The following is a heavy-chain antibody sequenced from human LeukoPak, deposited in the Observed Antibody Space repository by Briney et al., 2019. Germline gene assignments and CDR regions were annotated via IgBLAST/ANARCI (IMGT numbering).Heavy chain of an antibody. CDR2: IIPILGIA. CDR1: GYSFTTHG. CDR3: ARSWFMKGCFDP. V-gene: IGHV1-69*04. Sequence: GASVKVSCKASGYSFTTHGISWVRQAPGQGLEWMGRIIPILGIANYAQKFQGRVTITADKSTSTAYMELSSLRSEDTAVYYCARSWFMKGCFDPWGQGTLVTVSS. J-gene: IGHJ5*02. D-gene: IGHD6-13*01.